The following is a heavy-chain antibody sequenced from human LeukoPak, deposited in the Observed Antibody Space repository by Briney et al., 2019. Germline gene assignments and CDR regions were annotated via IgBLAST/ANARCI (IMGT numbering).Heavy chain of an antibody. Sequence: SETLSLTCTVSGGSISSYYWSWIRQPPGKGLEWIGYIYYSGSSNYNPSLKSRVTISVDTSKNQFSLKLSSVTAADTAVYYCARGAGVTNYYSYMDVWGKGTTVTVSS. CDR2: IYYSGSS. V-gene: IGHV4-59*01. D-gene: IGHD1-26*01. J-gene: IGHJ6*03. CDR3: ARGAGVTNYYSYMDV. CDR1: GGSISSYY.